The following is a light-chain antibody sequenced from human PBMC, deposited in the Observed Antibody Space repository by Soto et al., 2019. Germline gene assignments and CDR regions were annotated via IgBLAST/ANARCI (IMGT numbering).Light chain of an antibody. V-gene: IGKV3-15*01. CDR2: GAV. CDR1: QSVGGD. J-gene: IGKJ2*01. CDR3: QQYNAWPRT. Sequence: ELVMTQSPVTLSVSPGERATLSCRASQSVGGDLAWYQQTPGQTPRLLIYGAVTRATGVAARFSGAGSGTEFTLTVDSLQSEDVAIYYCQQYNAWPRTFGQGTKLEI.